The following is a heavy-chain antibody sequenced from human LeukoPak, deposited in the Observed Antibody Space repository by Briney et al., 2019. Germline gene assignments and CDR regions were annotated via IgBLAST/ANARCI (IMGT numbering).Heavy chain of an antibody. Sequence: PSETLSLTCAVYGGAFSGYYWSWIRQPPGKGLEWIGEINHSGDTKYNPSLKSRVSMSVDVSKDQFSLKLTSLTAADMAVYYCARGSRNYNNYEGADYWGQGTLVTVSS. CDR3: ARGSRNYNNYEGADY. J-gene: IGHJ4*02. V-gene: IGHV4-34*01. CDR1: GGAFSGYY. D-gene: IGHD4-11*01. CDR2: INHSGDT.